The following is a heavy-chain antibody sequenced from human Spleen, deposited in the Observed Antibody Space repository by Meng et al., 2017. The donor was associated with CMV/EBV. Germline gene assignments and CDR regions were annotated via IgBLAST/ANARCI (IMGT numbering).Heavy chain of an antibody. J-gene: IGHJ5*02. Sequence: QVQLEQSGAEVKKPGASVKVSCKASGYTFTTCFIHWVRQAPGQGLEWMGRINPNSGDTNYAQNFQGRVTMTRDTFISTAYMELSRLRSDDTAIYYCARERGFGSPGEFDPWGQGTLVTVSS. CDR2: INPNSGDT. CDR1: GYTFTTCF. CDR3: ARERGFGSPGEFDP. D-gene: IGHD3-10*01. V-gene: IGHV1-2*06.